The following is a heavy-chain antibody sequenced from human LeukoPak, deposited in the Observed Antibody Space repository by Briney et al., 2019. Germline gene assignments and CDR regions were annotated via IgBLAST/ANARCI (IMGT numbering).Heavy chain of an antibody. CDR3: ARSMGYCSGGSCYPDY. CDR1: GGSISSYY. D-gene: IGHD2-15*01. CDR2: IYYSGST. V-gene: IGHV4-59*08. J-gene: IGHJ4*02. Sequence: KASETLSLTCTVSGGSISSYYWSWIRQPPGKGLEWIGYIYYSGSTNYNPSLKSRVTISVDTSKNQFSLKLSSVTAADTAVYYCARSMGYCSGGSCYPDYWGQGTLVTVSS.